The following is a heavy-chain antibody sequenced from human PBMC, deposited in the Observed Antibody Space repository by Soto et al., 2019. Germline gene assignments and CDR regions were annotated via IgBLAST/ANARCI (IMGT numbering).Heavy chain of an antibody. Sequence: RLSCAASGFNVTSNYISWVRQAPGKGLEWVSVIYSGGSTYYADSVKGRFTISRDNSKNTLYLQMNCLRAEDTAVYYCARIYCSGGSCWWFDYWGQGT. CDR1: GFNVTSNY. CDR3: ARIYCSGGSCWWFDY. V-gene: IGHV3-66*01. CDR2: IYSGGST. J-gene: IGHJ4*02. D-gene: IGHD2-15*01.